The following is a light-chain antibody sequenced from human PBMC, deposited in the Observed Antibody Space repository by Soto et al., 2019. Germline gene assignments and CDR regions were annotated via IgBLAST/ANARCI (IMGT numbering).Light chain of an antibody. CDR3: SSYTSSSTLYV. V-gene: IGLV2-14*01. CDR1: SSDVGGYNY. Sequence: QSALTQPASVSGSPGQSITISCTGTSSDVGGYNYVSWYHQHPGKAPKLMIYDVSNRPSGVSNRFSGSKSGTTASLTSSGLQAADEAEYYCSSYTSSSTLYVFGTGTKLTVL. CDR2: DVS. J-gene: IGLJ1*01.